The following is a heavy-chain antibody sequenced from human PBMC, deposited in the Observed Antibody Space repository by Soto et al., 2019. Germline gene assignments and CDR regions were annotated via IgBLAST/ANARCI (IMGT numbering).Heavy chain of an antibody. J-gene: IGHJ3*02. D-gene: IGHD6-19*01. CDR3: ASGRAVAGLGAFDI. CDR1: GDSVSSNSAA. Sequence: SQTLSLTCAISGDSVSSNSAAWNWIRRSPSRGLEWLGRTYYRSKWYNDYAVSVKSRITINPDTSKNQFSLQLNSVTPEDTAVYYCASGRAVAGLGAFDIWGQGTMVTVSS. CDR2: TYYRSKWYN. V-gene: IGHV6-1*01.